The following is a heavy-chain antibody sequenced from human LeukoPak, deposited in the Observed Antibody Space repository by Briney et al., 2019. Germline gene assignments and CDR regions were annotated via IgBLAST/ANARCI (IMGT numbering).Heavy chain of an antibody. J-gene: IGHJ6*03. CDR1: GYTFTGYY. CDR2: INPNSGGT. Sequence: ASEKVSCKASGYTFTGYYMHWVRQAPGQELEWMGWINPNSGGTNYAQKFQGGVTMTRDTSISTAYMELSRLRSDDTAVYYCASGDEYHYYYYYMDVWGKGTTVTVSS. CDR3: ASGDEYHYYYYYMDV. D-gene: IGHD2-21*02. V-gene: IGHV1-2*02.